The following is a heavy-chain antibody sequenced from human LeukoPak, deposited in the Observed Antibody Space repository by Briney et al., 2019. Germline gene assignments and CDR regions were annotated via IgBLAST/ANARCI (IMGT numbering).Heavy chain of an antibody. CDR1: GFTVSSNF. Sequence: GGSLRLSCAASGFTVSSNFMSWVRQVPGKGLEWVSAIYSGGTTHYAESVKGRFPISRDNSKNTLYLQMNSLRVEDTAVYYCATEKIPDEHRGAFDVWGQGTMVTVSS. CDR2: IYSGGTT. J-gene: IGHJ3*01. CDR3: ATEKIPDEHRGAFDV. D-gene: IGHD2-21*01. V-gene: IGHV3-53*01.